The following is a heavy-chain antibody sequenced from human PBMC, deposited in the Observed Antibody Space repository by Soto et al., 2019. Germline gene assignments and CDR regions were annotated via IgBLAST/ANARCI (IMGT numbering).Heavy chain of an antibody. Sequence: QVQLVQSGAEVKKPGASVKVSCKASGYTFTSYYMHWVRQAPGQGLEWMGIINPSGGSTSYVQKFPGRVNMTRDTSTSTVYMELSSLRSEDTAVYYCARATYYYGSGSYYTIPFDPWGQGTLVTVSS. CDR2: INPSGGST. J-gene: IGHJ5*02. V-gene: IGHV1-46*01. CDR1: GYTFTSYY. CDR3: ARATYYYGSGSYYTIPFDP. D-gene: IGHD3-10*01.